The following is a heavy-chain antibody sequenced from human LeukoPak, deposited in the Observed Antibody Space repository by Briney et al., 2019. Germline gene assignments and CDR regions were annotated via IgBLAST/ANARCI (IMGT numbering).Heavy chain of an antibody. CDR3: ARVRQQLFDY. CDR1: GFTFSSFE. Sequence: GGSLRFSCAASGFTFSSFEMSWVRQAPGNGLEWGSYISSPGTTIYDADSVKGRFTISRDNAKNSMYLQMNSLRAEDTAVYYCARVRQQLFDYWGQGTLVPVSS. CDR2: ISSPGTTI. V-gene: IGHV3-48*03. J-gene: IGHJ4*02. D-gene: IGHD6-13*01.